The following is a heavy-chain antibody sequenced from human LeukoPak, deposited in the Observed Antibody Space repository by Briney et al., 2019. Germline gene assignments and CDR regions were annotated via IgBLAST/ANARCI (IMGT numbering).Heavy chain of an antibody. CDR1: GGSFSGYY. J-gene: IGHJ5*02. V-gene: IGHV4-34*01. CDR3: ARGQIAAAGDSPLTWFDP. D-gene: IGHD6-13*01. Sequence: PSETLSLTCAVYGGSFSGYYWSWIRQPPGKGLEWIGEINHSGSTNYNPSLKSRVTISVDTSKNQFSLKLSSVTAADTAVYYCARGQIAAAGDSPLTWFDPWGQGTLVTVSS. CDR2: INHSGST.